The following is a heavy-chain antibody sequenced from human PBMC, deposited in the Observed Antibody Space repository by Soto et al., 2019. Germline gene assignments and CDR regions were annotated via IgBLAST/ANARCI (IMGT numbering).Heavy chain of an antibody. CDR2: IDSDESTT. CDR1: GFTFSSYW. Sequence: GGSLRLSCAASGFTFSSYWMHWVRQAPGEGLVWVSRIDSDESTTSYADSVKGRFAISRDNAKKTVYLQMNSLRAEDTAVYYCARGYCSSTSCSNILNPFDHWAQGTLVTVSS. CDR3: ARGYCSSTSCSNILNPFDH. J-gene: IGHJ4*02. D-gene: IGHD2-2*01. V-gene: IGHV3-74*01.